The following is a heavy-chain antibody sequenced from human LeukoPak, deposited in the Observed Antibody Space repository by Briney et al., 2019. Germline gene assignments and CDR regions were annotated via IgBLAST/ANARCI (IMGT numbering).Heavy chain of an antibody. CDR2: IYYTGGT. CDR3: ARHSSGSWPRFDF. CDR1: GGSITSYY. V-gene: IGHV4-59*08. D-gene: IGHD6-13*01. Sequence: SETLSLTCTVSGGSITSYYWSWIRQSPGKGLEWIGYIYYTGGTNFNPSLKSRVTILVDTSKNQFSLKLNSVTAADTAVYYCARHSSGSWPRFDFWGQGTLVTVSS. J-gene: IGHJ4*02.